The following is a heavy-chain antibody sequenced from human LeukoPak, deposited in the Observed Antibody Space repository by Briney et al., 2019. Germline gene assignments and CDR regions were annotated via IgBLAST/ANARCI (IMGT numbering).Heavy chain of an antibody. CDR1: GGSISSGGYH. J-gene: IGHJ4*02. CDR2: IYYSGST. V-gene: IGHV4-31*03. Sequence: PSQTLSLTCTVSGGSISSGGYHWSWIRQHPGKGLEWIGYIYYSGSTYYNPSLKSRVTISVDTSKNQFSLKLSSVTAADTAVYYCVQQAEGHFDYWGQGTLVTVSS. D-gene: IGHD2-15*01. CDR3: VQQAEGHFDY.